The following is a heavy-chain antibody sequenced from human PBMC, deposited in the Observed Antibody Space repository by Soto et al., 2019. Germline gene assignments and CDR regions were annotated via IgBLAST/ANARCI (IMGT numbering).Heavy chain of an antibody. J-gene: IGHJ6*03. Sequence: SGPTLVNPTQTLTLTCTFSGFSLSTSGMCVSWIRQPPGKALEWLARIDWDDDKYYSTSLKTRLTISKDTSKNQVVLTMTSMDPVDTATYYCARNRRYSSSHWKLPYSYYYMGVWGKGTTVTVS. V-gene: IGHV2-70*11. CDR2: IDWDDDK. D-gene: IGHD6-13*01. CDR3: ARNRRYSSSHWKLPYSYYYMGV. CDR1: GFSLSTSGMC.